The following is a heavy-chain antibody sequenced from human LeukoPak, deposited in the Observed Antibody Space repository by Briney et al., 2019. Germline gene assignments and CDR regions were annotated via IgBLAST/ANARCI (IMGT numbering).Heavy chain of an antibody. Sequence: GGSQGLSCAASGFTFDDYGLNWVRQAPGKGLEWVSGINWNGGSTGYADSVKGRFTISRDNAKNSLYLQMNSLRAEDTALYYCAREALIVRAAFDYWGRGIVVTVSS. J-gene: IGHJ4*02. CDR1: GFTFDDYG. CDR3: AREALIVRAAFDY. V-gene: IGHV3-20*04. CDR2: INWNGGST. D-gene: IGHD1-26*01.